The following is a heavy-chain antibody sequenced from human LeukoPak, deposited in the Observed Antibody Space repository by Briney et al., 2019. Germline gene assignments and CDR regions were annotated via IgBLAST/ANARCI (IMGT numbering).Heavy chain of an antibody. D-gene: IGHD3-10*01. V-gene: IGHV3-66*01. CDR3: ASILRSSSGYYFDY. CDR2: IYSGDTT. CDR1: GFTVSTNY. Sequence: GGSLRLSCAASGFTVSTNYMSWLRQAPGKGLEWVSVIYSGDTTFYADSVRGKFTISRDNSKNTLYLQMNSLRAEDTAVYYCASILRSSSGYYFDYWGQGTLVTVSS. J-gene: IGHJ4*02.